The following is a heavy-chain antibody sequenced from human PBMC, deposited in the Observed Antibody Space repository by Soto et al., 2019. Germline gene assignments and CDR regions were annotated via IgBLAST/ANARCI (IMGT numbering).Heavy chain of an antibody. CDR1: GYTFTSYG. CDR2: ISAYNGNT. D-gene: IGHD2-2*01. CDR3: AREDPPSLN. J-gene: IGHJ4*02. V-gene: IGHV1-18*01. Sequence: QVQLVQSGAEVKKPGASVKVSCKASGYTFTSYGISWVRQAPGQGLEWMGWISAYNGNTNYAQKLQGRVTMTTDSSTSTAYTDVLSLRSYDSATYYRAREDPPSLNLGQGTLVTVSS.